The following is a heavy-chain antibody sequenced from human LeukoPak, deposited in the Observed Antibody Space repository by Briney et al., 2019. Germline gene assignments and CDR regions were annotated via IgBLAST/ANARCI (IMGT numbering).Heavy chain of an antibody. D-gene: IGHD3-3*01. Sequence: GASVKVSCKASGGTFSSYAISWVRQAPGQGLEWMGGIIPIFGTANYAQKFQGRVTITADKSTSTAYMELSSLRSEDTAVYYCATAGRRLFGVLIPLSFDYWGQGTLVTVSS. V-gene: IGHV1-69*06. J-gene: IGHJ4*02. CDR3: ATAGRRLFGVLIPLSFDY. CDR1: GGTFSSYA. CDR2: IIPIFGTA.